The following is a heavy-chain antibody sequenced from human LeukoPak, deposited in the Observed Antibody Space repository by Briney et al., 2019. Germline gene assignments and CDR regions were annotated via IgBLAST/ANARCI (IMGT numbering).Heavy chain of an antibody. CDR2: IDGSGYST. J-gene: IGHJ4*02. CDR3: GRGDRRDF. D-gene: IGHD2-21*02. V-gene: IGHV3-21*01. Sequence: PGGSLRLSCTASGFTFNTNTLNWVRQAPGKGLEWLSSIDGSGYSTFYANSVRGRFFISRDNAKKSLSLQMNSLRAEDTALYYCGRGDRRDFWGQGTLVTVSS. CDR1: GFTFNTNT.